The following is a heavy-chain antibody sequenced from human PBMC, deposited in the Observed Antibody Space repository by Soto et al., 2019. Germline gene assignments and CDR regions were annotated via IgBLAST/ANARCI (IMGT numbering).Heavy chain of an antibody. D-gene: IGHD3-10*01. V-gene: IGHV4-39*01. CDR2: IYYSGST. CDR3: ARVRGYYGGTRSNYYYYGMDV. CDR1: GGSISSSSYY. Sequence: SETLSLTCTVSGGSISSSSYYWGWIRQPPGKGLEWIGSIYYSGSTYYNPSLKSRVTISVDTSKNQFSLKLSSVTAADTAVYYCARVRGYYGGTRSNYYYYGMDVWGQGTTVTVSS. J-gene: IGHJ6*02.